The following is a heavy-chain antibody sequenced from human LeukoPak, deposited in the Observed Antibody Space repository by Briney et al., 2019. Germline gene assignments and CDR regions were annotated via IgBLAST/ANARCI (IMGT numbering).Heavy chain of an antibody. CDR3: ARARCSGGTCSVNYYYYYGMDV. Sequence: ASVKVSCKASGYTFTGYYMHWVRQAPGQGLEWMGWINPNSGGTNYAQKFQGRVTMTRDTSISTAHMELSRLRSDDTAVYYCARARCSGGTCSVNYYYYYGMDVWGQGTTVTVSS. V-gene: IGHV1-2*02. CDR2: INPNSGGT. CDR1: GYTFTGYY. D-gene: IGHD2-15*01. J-gene: IGHJ6*02.